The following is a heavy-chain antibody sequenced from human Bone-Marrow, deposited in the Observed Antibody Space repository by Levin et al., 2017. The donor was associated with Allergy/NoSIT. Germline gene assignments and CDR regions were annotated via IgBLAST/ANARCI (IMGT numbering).Heavy chain of an antibody. CDR3: ARIWGSPDY. Sequence: ASVKVSCKSSGYTFTTYGINWLRQAPGQGLEWMGWISTHNDKTEYAEKFQGRVTMTTDTSTSTAYMEVRSLRSDDTAVYYCARIWGSPDYWGQGTLVTVSS. D-gene: IGHD3-10*01. CDR2: ISTHNDKT. J-gene: IGHJ4*02. CDR1: GYTFTTYG. V-gene: IGHV1-18*01.